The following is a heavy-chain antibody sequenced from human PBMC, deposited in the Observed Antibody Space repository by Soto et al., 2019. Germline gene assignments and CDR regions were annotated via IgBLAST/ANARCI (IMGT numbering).Heavy chain of an antibody. CDR2: IYWDDDK. CDR1: GFSLTTRGVG. J-gene: IGHJ4*02. V-gene: IGHV2-5*02. CDR3: AHDSSGWLGFDY. Sequence: QITLKESGPTLVKPTQTLTLTCTFSGFSLTTRGVGVGWIRQPPGKALEWLALIYWDDDKRYSPSLKSRLTIPKHTSKNHVVLTMTNMDPEDTGTYYCAHDSSGWLGFDYWGQGTLVTVSS. D-gene: IGHD6-19*01.